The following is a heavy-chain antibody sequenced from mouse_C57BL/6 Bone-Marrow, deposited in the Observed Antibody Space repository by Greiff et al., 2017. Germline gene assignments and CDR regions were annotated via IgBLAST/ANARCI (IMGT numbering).Heavy chain of an antibody. Sequence: QVQLQQPGAELVKPGASVKLSCKASGYTFTSYWMQWVKQRPGQGLEWIGEIDPSDSYTNYNQKFKGKATLTVDTSSSTAYMQLSSLTSEDSAVYYCASDDYDLPDVWGTGTTVTVSS. V-gene: IGHV1-50*01. J-gene: IGHJ1*03. CDR3: ASDDYDLPDV. D-gene: IGHD2-4*01. CDR2: IDPSDSYT. CDR1: GYTFTSYW.